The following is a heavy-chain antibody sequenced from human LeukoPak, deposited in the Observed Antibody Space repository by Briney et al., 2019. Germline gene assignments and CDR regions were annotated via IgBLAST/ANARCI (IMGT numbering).Heavy chain of an antibody. Sequence: SETLSLTCTVSGGAITSDYWSWVRQPPGKGLDWIGYIHYGGNTNYNPSLKSRVSISIDSSKTQFSLKLRSVTAADTAVYYCARVGTVLDGGYWGQGTLVTVSS. V-gene: IGHV4-59*01. J-gene: IGHJ4*02. D-gene: IGHD1-1*01. CDR3: ARVGTVLDGGY. CDR2: IHYGGNT. CDR1: GGAITSDY.